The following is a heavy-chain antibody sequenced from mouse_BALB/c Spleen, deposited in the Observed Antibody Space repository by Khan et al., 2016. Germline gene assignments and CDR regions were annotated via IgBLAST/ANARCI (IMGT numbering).Heavy chain of an antibody. Sequence: VRLQQSGPALVKPGASVRISCKSSGYSFTGYYMHWVKQSHGKSLEWIGRVNPDNGGTHYNQKFKDKAIITVDKSSITAYMAFRSLTSEDSAVYYCARDDYAWFGYWGQGTLVTVSA. CDR3: ARDDYAWFGY. J-gene: IGHJ3*01. D-gene: IGHD2-4*01. CDR2: VNPDNGGT. V-gene: IGHV1-18*01. CDR1: GYSFTGYY.